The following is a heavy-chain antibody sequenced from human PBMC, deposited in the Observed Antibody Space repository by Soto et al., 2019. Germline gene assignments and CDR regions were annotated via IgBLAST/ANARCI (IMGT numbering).Heavy chain of an antibody. J-gene: IGHJ3*02. CDR3: AREGYTFRPGAVSGAFDI. D-gene: IGHD1-1*01. Sequence: QVQLVQSETEVRKPGSSVKVSCRGSGGTFGSNAISWVRHAPGQVLEWMGNIIPIFVTTKRSQNFQGRVTITADASTNTAYMELSSLRSEDTSIYFCAREGYTFRPGAVSGAFDIWGQGTMVTVSS. CDR2: IIPIFVTT. V-gene: IGHV1-69*15. CDR1: GGTFGSNA.